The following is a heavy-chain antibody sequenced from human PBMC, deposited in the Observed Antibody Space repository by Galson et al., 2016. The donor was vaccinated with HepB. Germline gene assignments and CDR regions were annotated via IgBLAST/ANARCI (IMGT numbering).Heavy chain of an antibody. CDR1: TFTDYG. CDR2: MSYDGSTK. CDR3: AKDFYTMVQGAMGYYGMDV. V-gene: IGHV3-30*18. D-gene: IGHD3-10*01. Sequence: SLRLSCASTFTDYGIHWVRQAPGKGLAWVAAMSYDGSTKEYADALKGRLTISRDSSKNTVSLQLKNLRSEDTGVYYCAKDFYTMVQGAMGYYGMDVWGKGTTVIVSS. J-gene: IGHJ6*04.